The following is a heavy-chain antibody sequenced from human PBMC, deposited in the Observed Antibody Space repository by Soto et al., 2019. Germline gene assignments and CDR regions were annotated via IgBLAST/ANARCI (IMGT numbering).Heavy chain of an antibody. Sequence: EVQLVESGGGWVQPGRSLRLSCAASGFTFDVYAMHWVRQAPGMGLAWVSGINYNSGSVCYADSVKGRFTISRDNAKNSLHLQMNSLRAEDTAVYYCAKDISLRGWVYLVVEYWGQGTLGTVSP. D-gene: IGHD6-13*01. CDR2: INYNSGSV. V-gene: IGHV3-9*01. J-gene: IGHJ4*02. CDR1: GFTFDVYA. CDR3: AKDISLRGWVYLVVEY.